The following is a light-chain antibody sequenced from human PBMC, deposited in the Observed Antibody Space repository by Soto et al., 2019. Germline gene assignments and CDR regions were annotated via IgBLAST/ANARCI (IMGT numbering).Light chain of an antibody. J-gene: IGLJ2*01. CDR3: CSYAGNYNVL. CDR1: RSDVGGYDY. V-gene: IGLV2-11*01. CDR2: DVS. Sequence: QSVLTQPRSVSGSPGQSVTISCTGTRSDVGGYDYVSWYQQYPGKAPKVMIYDVSKRPSGVPDRFSGSKSGNTASLTISGLQAEDESDYYCCSYAGNYNVLFGGGTKVTVL.